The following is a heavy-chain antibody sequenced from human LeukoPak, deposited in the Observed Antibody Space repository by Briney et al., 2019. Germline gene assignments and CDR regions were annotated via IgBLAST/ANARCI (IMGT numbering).Heavy chain of an antibody. CDR3: AKLRGEGPAEYYFDY. J-gene: IGHJ4*02. CDR1: GFTFSSYA. Sequence: GGSLRLSRAAPGFTFSSYAMSWVRQAPGKGLEWVSAIGGSGGSTYYADSVKGRFTISRDNSKNTVYLQMNSLRAEDTAVYYCAKLRGEGPAEYYFDYWGQGTLVTVSS. CDR2: IGGSGGST. D-gene: IGHD2-2*01. V-gene: IGHV3-23*01.